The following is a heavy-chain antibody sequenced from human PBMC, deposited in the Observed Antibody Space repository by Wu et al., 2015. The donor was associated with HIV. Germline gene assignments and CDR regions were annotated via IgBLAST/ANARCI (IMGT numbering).Heavy chain of an antibody. Sequence: QVQLVQSGAEVKKPGASVKVSCKASGYTFTNYDISWVRQAPGQGLEWMGWIRPDSGATNYAEKFEDRVTMTRDASISTAYMQVNRLRFDDTAVYYCATVRGYGSGNIRSHYGMDVWGQGTTVTVSS. J-gene: IGHJ6*02. CDR2: IRPDSGAT. CDR1: GYTFTNYD. D-gene: IGHD3-10*01. CDR3: ATVRGYGSGNIRSHYGMDV. V-gene: IGHV1-2*02.